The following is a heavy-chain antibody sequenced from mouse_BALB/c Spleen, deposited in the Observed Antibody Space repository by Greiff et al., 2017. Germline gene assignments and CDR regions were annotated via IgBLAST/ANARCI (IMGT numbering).Heavy chain of an antibody. Sequence: VQLQQSGAELVRPGSSVKISCKASGYAFSSYWMNWVKQRPGQGLEWIGQIYPGDGDTNYNGKFKGKATLTADKSSSTAYMQLSSLTSEDSAVYFCARSFITTVVATDYAMDYWGQGTSVTVSS. CDR2: IYPGDGDT. CDR3: ARSFITTVVATDYAMDY. J-gene: IGHJ4*01. CDR1: GYAFSSYW. D-gene: IGHD1-1*01. V-gene: IGHV1-80*01.